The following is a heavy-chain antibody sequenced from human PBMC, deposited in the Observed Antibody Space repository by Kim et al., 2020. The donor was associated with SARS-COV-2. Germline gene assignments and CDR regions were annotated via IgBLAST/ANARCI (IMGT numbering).Heavy chain of an antibody. CDR3: AAGEAYYYGMDV. J-gene: IGHJ6*02. CDR1: GFTFTSSA. Sequence: SVKVSCKASGFTFTSSAMQWVRQARGQRLEWIGWIVVGSGNTNYAQKFQERVTITRDMSTSTAYMELSSLRSEDTAVYYCAAGEAYYYGMDVWGQGTTVTVSS. D-gene: IGHD1-26*01. V-gene: IGHV1-58*02. CDR2: IVVGSGNT.